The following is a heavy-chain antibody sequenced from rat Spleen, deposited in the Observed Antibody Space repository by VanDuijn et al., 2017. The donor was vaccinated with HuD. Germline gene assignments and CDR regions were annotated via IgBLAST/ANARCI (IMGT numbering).Heavy chain of an antibody. D-gene: IGHD1-2*01. CDR1: GFTFSDYS. J-gene: IGHJ1*01. CDR3: ATAKIATSTGGFDF. CDR2: TIYDGSGT. V-gene: IGHV5-17*01. Sequence: EVQLVESGGGLVQPGRSLKLSCAASGFTFSDYSMAWVRQAPKKGPEWVATTIYDGSGTYYRDSVRGRFTISRDNAESTLYLQMDNVRSEDTATYFCATAKIATSTGGFDFWGPGTMVTVSS.